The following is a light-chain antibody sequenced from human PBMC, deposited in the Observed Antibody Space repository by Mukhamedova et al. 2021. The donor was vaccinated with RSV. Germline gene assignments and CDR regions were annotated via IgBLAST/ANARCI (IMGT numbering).Light chain of an antibody. CDR3: QVWDSSSDHVV. J-gene: IGLJ2*01. V-gene: IGLV3-21*04. CDR1: NIGSKS. Sequence: STWGGNNIGSKSVHWYQQKPGQAPVLVIYYDSDRPSGIPERFSGSNSGNTATLTISRVEDGDEADYYCQVWDSSSDHVVFGGGTQVTDL. CDR2: YDS.